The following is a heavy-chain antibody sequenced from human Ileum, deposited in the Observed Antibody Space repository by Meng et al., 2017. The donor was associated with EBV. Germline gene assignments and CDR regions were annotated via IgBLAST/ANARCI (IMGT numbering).Heavy chain of an antibody. CDR3: ASSDYYRSDY. J-gene: IGHJ4*02. D-gene: IGHD3-22*01. V-gene: IGHV4-4*02. CDR1: GGSIRRSYW. CDR2: TSHSGST. Sequence: QLQLPAPAPVLVKASDALSLTCAVSGGSIRRSYWWSWVRQPPGKGLEWIGETSHSGSTNYSPPLKSRVTISLDKSKNQLSLKLNSVTAADTAVYYCASSDYYRSDYWGQGTLVTVSS.